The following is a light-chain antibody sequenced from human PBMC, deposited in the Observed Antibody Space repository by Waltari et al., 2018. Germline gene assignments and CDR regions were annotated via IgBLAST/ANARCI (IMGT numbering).Light chain of an antibody. CDR3: SSYASSVTHV. Sequence: QSALTQPPSVSGSPGQSLTIPCTGTSSDVGGYDYVSWYQQHPGKAPILIIYGVSSRPSGISIRFSGSKSGNTASLTISGLQAEDEADYYCSSYASSVTHVFGTGTKVTVL. CDR1: SSDVGGYDY. V-gene: IGLV2-14*03. J-gene: IGLJ1*01. CDR2: GVS.